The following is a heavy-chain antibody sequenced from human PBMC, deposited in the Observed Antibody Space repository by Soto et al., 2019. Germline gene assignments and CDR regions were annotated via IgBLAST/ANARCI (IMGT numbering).Heavy chain of an antibody. V-gene: IGHV3-23*01. J-gene: IGHJ4*02. D-gene: IGHD6-13*01. CDR3: AKATRGGAATLGRDY. CDR2: ISGSGGST. CDR1: GFTFSIYG. Sequence: EVQLLESGGGLVQPGGSLRLSCAAAGFTFSIYGMSWVRQAPGKGLEWVSAISGSGGSTYYADSVKGRFTISRDNSKNTLYLQMNSLRADDTAVYYCAKATRGGAATLGRDYWGQGTLVTVSS.